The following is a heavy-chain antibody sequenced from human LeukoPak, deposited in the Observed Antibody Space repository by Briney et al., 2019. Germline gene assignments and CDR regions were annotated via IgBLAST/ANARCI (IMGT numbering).Heavy chain of an antibody. CDR1: GYSFTSYW. J-gene: IGHJ3*02. Sequence: GESLKISCKGSGYSFTSYWIGWVRQMPGKGLEWMGIIYPGDSDTRYSPSFQGQVTISADKSISTAYLQWSSLKASDAAMYYCARRIAVAGNAFDIWGQGTMVTVSS. V-gene: IGHV5-51*01. CDR3: ARRIAVAGNAFDI. CDR2: IYPGDSDT. D-gene: IGHD6-19*01.